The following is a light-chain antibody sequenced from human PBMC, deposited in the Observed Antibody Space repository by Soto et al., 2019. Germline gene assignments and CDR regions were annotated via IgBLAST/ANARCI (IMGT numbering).Light chain of an antibody. V-gene: IGLV1-44*01. CDR2: SSN. J-gene: IGLJ2*01. Sequence: QSVLTQLPSASGTPGQTVTISCSGSTSNIGSNTVNWYQQLPGTAPRLLIYSSNQRPSGVPDRFSGSKSGTSASLAISGLQSEDEADYYCAAWDDSLNGVVFGGGTKVTVL. CDR3: AAWDDSLNGVV. CDR1: TSNIGSNT.